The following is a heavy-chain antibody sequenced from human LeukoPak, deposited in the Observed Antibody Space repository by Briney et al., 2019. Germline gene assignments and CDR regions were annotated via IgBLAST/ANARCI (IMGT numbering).Heavy chain of an antibody. CDR3: ARSAAAVRTTTRRGFDY. CDR1: GYTFTSYD. D-gene: IGHD6-13*01. V-gene: IGHV1-8*01. J-gene: IGHJ4*02. Sequence: ASVKVSCKASGYTFTSYDINWVRQATGQGLEWMGWTNPNSGNTGYAQKFQGRVTMTRNTSISTAFMGLSSLRSEDTAVYYCARSAAAVRTTTRRGFDYWGQGTLVTVSS. CDR2: TNPNSGNT.